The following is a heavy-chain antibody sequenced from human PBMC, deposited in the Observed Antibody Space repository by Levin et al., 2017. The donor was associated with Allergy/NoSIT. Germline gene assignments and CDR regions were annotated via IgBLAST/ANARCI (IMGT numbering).Heavy chain of an antibody. D-gene: IGHD5-18*01. J-gene: IGHJ4*02. CDR1: GFTFDDYT. CDR2: ISWDGGST. V-gene: IGHV3-43*01. CDR3: AKDISPIDRHHVDTAMVD. Sequence: GGSLRLSCAASGFTFDDYTMHWVRQAPGKGLEWVSLISWDGGSTYYADSVKGRFTISRDNSKNSLYLQMNSLRTEDTALYYCAKDISPIDRHHVDTAMVDWGQGTLVTVSS.